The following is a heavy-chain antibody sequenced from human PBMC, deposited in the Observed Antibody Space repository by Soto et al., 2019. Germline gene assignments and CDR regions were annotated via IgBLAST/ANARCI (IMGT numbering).Heavy chain of an antibody. CDR1: GFTFSSYA. V-gene: IGHV3-23*01. D-gene: IGHD1-1*01. J-gene: IGHJ4*01. CDR2: TSGSGGST. CDR3: AKDSRTAPYPKLKRDY. Sequence: LRLSCAASGFTFSSYAMSWVRQAPGKGLEWVSATSGSGGSTYYADSVKGRFTISRDNSKNTLYLQMNSLRAEDTAVYYCAKDSRTAPYPKLKRDYWGHGTLVTVSS.